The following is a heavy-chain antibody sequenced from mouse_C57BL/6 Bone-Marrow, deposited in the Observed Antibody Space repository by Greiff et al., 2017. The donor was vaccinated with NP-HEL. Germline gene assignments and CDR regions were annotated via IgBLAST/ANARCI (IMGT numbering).Heavy chain of an antibody. V-gene: IGHV1-54*01. Sequence: VQLVESGAELVRPGTSVKVSCKASGYAFTNYLIEWVKQRPGQGLEWIGVINPGSGGTNYNEKFKGKATLTADKSSSTAYMQLSSLTSEDSAVYFCARSCYYGSSYGYFDYGGQGTTLTVSS. CDR2: INPGSGGT. CDR1: GYAFTNYL. D-gene: IGHD1-1*01. CDR3: ARSCYYGSSYGYFDY. J-gene: IGHJ2*01.